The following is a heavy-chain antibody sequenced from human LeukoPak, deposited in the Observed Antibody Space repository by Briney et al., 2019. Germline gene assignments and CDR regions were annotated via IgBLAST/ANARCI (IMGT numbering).Heavy chain of an antibody. Sequence: GASVEVSCKASGYTFTSYDINWVRQATGQGLEWMGWMNPNSGNTGYAQKFQGRVTMTRNTSISTAYMELSSLRSEDTAVYYCARGVIYDYVWGSYRYRLYYFDYWGQGTLVTVSS. J-gene: IGHJ4*02. CDR2: MNPNSGNT. V-gene: IGHV1-8*01. D-gene: IGHD3-16*02. CDR1: GYTFTSYD. CDR3: ARGVIYDYVWGSYRYRLYYFDY.